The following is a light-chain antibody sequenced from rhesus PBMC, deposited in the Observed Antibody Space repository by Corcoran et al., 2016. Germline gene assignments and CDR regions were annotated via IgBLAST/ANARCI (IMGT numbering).Light chain of an antibody. V-gene: IGKV1-66*01. Sequence: DIQMTQSPSSLSASVGDRVTITCRASQDINNYLTWYQQKPGEAPKPLIYSASSLETGVPSRFRGSRSWTEDSLTLSGLQPEDIATYYCQQYNNSPLTFGGGTKVEIK. CDR2: SAS. CDR1: QDINNY. CDR3: QQYNNSPLT. J-gene: IGKJ4*01.